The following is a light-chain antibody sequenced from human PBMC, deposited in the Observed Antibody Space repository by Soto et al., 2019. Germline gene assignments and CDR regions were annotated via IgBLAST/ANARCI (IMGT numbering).Light chain of an antibody. J-gene: IGKJ1*01. Sequence: ETMMTQTHLSRPVTPGGPASISCRTSQSLLHSSGYNDLDWDLPKPGQSPQLLIYLGSNRAFGVPDRVSGSGSGTDFTLRSSGVEAWDVGFYYCMVALQTPREFGQGTKVDIK. CDR1: QSLLHSSGYND. CDR2: LGS. V-gene: IGKV2-28*01. CDR3: MVALQTPRE.